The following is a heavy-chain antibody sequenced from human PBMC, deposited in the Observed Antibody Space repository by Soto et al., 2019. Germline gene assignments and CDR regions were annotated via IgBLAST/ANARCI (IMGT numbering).Heavy chain of an antibody. D-gene: IGHD2-15*01. CDR1: GGSISSYY. CDR3: ARGGCSGGSCAFDH. CDR2: IYYSGST. J-gene: IGHJ4*02. V-gene: IGHV4-59*01. Sequence: SETLSLTCTVSGGSISSYYWSWIRQPPGKGLEWIGYIYYSGSTNYNPSLKSRVTISVDTSKNQFSLKLSSVTAADTAVYYCARGGCSGGSCAFDHWGQGTLVTVSS.